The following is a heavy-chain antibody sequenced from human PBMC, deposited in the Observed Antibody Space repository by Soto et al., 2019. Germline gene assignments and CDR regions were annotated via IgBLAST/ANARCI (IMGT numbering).Heavy chain of an antibody. Sequence: SETLSLTFAVYGGSLSGYYGSWIRQPPGKGLEWIGEINHSGSTNYNPSLKSRFAISVDTSKNQFSLKLSSVTAADTAVYYCARGTRIWFGESHGSYWFDPWGQGTLVTVSS. CDR3: ARGTRIWFGESHGSYWFDP. V-gene: IGHV4-34*01. CDR1: GGSLSGYY. CDR2: INHSGST. J-gene: IGHJ5*02. D-gene: IGHD3-10*01.